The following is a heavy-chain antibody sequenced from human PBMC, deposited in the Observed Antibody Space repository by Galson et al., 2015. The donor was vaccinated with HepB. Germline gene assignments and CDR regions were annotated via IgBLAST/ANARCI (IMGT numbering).Heavy chain of an antibody. CDR3: ARDNRDIVVVPAYYYYYMDV. Sequence: SLRLSCAASGFTVSSNYMSWVRQAPGKGLEWVSVIYSGGSTYYADSVKGRFTISRDNSKNTLYLQMNSLRAEDTAVYYCARDNRDIVVVPAYYYYYMDVWGKGTTVTVSS. J-gene: IGHJ6*03. V-gene: IGHV3-66*01. CDR2: IYSGGST. D-gene: IGHD2-2*01. CDR1: GFTVSSNY.